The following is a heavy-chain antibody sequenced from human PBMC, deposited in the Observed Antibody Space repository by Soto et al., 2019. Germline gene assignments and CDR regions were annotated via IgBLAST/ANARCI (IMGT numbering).Heavy chain of an antibody. CDR1: GFTFSTYA. CDR2: ISYDGSNK. CDR3: AKTDWGEKQLVPAGYYYGMDV. Sequence: QVQLVESGGGVVQPGRSLRLSCAASGFTFSTYAMHWVRQAPGKGLEWVAIISYDGSNKYYADSVKGQFTISRDNSKNTLYLEMNSLRVEDTAVYYCAKTDWGEKQLVPAGYYYGMDVWGQGTTGTVSS. V-gene: IGHV3-30-3*01. J-gene: IGHJ6*02. D-gene: IGHD6-13*01.